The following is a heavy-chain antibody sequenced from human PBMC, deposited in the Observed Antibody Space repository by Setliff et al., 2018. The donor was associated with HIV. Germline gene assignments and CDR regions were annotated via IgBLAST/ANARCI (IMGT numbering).Heavy chain of an antibody. CDR1: GGTFSSYA. CDR2: IIPVFGTA. CDR3: AREGQWLDLGDAFDI. J-gene: IGHJ3*02. Sequence: SVKVSCKASGGTFSSYAISWVRQAPGQGLEWMGRIIPVFGTANYAQKFQGRVTIVADKSTSTAYMELSSLRSEDTAVYYCAREGQWLDLGDAFDIWGQGTVVTVSS. D-gene: IGHD6-19*01. V-gene: IGHV1-69*06.